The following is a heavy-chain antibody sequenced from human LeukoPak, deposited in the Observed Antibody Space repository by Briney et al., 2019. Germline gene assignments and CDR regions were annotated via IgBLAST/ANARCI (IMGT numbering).Heavy chain of an antibody. CDR3: ARGGPITKYYYYYGMDV. D-gene: IGHD3-10*01. CDR2: ISSSGSTI. Sequence: GGSLRLSCAASGFTFSDYYMSWIRQAPGKGLEWVSYISSSGSTIYYADSVKGRSTISRDNAKNSLYLQMNSLRAEDTAVYYCARGGPITKYYYYYGMDVWGQGTTVTVSS. J-gene: IGHJ6*02. CDR1: GFTFSDYY. V-gene: IGHV3-11*01.